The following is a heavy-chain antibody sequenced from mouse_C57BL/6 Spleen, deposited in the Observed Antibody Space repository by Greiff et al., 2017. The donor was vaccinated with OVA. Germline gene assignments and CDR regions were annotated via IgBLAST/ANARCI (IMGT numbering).Heavy chain of an antibody. J-gene: IGHJ3*01. V-gene: IGHV1-9*01. D-gene: IGHD2-1*01. CDR3: ARWENGVTGGAWFAY. CDR1: GYTFPGYW. CDR2: ILPGSGST. Sequence: QVQLHQSGAELMKPGASVKLSCKATGYTFPGYWIEWVKQRPGHGLEWIGEILPGSGSTNYNEKFKGKATFTADPSSNTAYMQLSSLTTEDSAILYCARWENGVTGGAWFAYWGQGTLVTVSA.